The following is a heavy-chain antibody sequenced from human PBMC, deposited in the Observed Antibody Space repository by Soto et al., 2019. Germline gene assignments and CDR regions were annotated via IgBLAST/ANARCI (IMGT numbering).Heavy chain of an antibody. J-gene: IGHJ4*02. CDR2: IYYSGST. V-gene: IGHV4-31*03. CDR3: ARIYGGYYYFDY. D-gene: IGHD3-22*01. Sequence: PSEILSLTCTVSGGSISSGGYYWSWIRQHPGKGLEWIGYIYYSGSTYYNPSLKSRVTISVDTSKNQFSLKLSSVTAADTAVYYCARIYGGYYYFDYWGQGTLVTVSS. CDR1: GGSISSGGYY.